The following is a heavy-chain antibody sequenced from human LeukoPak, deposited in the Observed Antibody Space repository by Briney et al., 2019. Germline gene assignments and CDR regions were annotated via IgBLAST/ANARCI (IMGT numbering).Heavy chain of an antibody. J-gene: IGHJ4*02. CDR3: ATRSRSIFSASVDY. Sequence: SETLSLTCAVYGGSFSGYYWSWIRQPPGKGLEWIGEINHSGSTNYNPSLKSRVTISVDTSKNQFSLKLSSVTAADTAVYYCATRSRSIFSASVDYWGQGTLVTVSS. CDR1: GGSFSGYY. CDR2: INHSGST. D-gene: IGHD1-26*01. V-gene: IGHV4-34*01.